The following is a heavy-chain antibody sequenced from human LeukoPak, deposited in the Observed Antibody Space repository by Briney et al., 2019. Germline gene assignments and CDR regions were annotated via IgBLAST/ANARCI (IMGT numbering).Heavy chain of an antibody. CDR2: IIPIFGTA. CDR1: GGTFSSYA. J-gene: IGHJ4*02. Sequence: GASVKVSCKASGGTFSSYAISWVRQAPGQGLEWMGRIIPIFGTASYAQKFQGRVTITTDESTSTAYMELSSLRSEDTAVYYCARGADIAAAGTGFDYWGQGTLVTVSS. V-gene: IGHV1-69*05. D-gene: IGHD6-13*01. CDR3: ARGADIAAAGTGFDY.